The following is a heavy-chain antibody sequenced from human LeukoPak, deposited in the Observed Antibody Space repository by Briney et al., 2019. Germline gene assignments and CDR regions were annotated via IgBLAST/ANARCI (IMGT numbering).Heavy chain of an antibody. J-gene: IGHJ4*02. V-gene: IGHV3-21*01. D-gene: IGHD2-8*01. CDR1: GFTFSSYS. CDR3: ARNGRDY. Sequence: GGSLRLSCAASGFTFSSYSMNWVRQAPGEGLEWVSSISSSSSYIYYADSVKGRFTISRDNAKNSLYLQMNSLRAEDTAVYYCARNGRDYWGQGTLVTVSS. CDR2: ISSSSSYI.